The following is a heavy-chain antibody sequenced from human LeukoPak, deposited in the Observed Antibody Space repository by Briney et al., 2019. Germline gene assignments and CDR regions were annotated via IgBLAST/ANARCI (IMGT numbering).Heavy chain of an antibody. CDR3: VKDGSGSYYTYYFDY. Sequence: STYYADSVKGRFTISRDNSKNTLYLQMSSLRAEDTAVYYCVKDGSGSYYTYYFDYWGQRTLVTVSS. J-gene: IGHJ4*02. V-gene: IGHV3-64D*06. D-gene: IGHD3-10*01. CDR2: ST.